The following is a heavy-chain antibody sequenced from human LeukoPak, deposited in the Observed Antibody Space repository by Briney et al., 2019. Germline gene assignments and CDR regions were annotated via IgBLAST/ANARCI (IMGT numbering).Heavy chain of an antibody. D-gene: IGHD3-22*01. CDR2: INPSGGST. CDR1: GYTFTSYY. J-gene: IGHJ4*02. CDR3: ATDSSGYYYYFDY. Sequence: GASVKVSCKASGYTFTSYYMHWVRQAPGQGLEWMGIINPSGGSTSYAQKFQGRVTMTRDMSTSTVYMELSSLRSEDTAVYYCATDSSGYYYYFDYWGQGTLVTVSS. V-gene: IGHV1-46*01.